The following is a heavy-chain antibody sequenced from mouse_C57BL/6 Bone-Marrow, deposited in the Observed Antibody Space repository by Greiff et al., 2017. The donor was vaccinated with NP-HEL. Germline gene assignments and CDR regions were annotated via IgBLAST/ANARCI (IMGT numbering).Heavy chain of an antibody. CDR3: ARGQFAY. Sequence: EVHLVESGPGLVKPSQSLSLTCSVTGYSITSGYYWNWIRQFPGNKLEWMGYISYDGSNNYNPSLKNRISITRDTSKNQFFLKLNSVTTEDTATYYCARGQFAYWGQGTLVTVSA. J-gene: IGHJ3*01. CDR1: GYSITSGYY. CDR2: ISYDGSN. V-gene: IGHV3-6*01.